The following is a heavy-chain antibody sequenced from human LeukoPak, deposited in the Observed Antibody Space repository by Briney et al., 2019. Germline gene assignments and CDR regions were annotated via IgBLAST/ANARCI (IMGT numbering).Heavy chain of an antibody. Sequence: SETLSLTCTVSGGSISSYYWSWIRQPPGKGLEWIGYIYYSGSTNYNPSLKSRVTISVDTSKNQFSLKLSSVTAADTALYYCAKKSHYDILTGYFDYWGQGTLVTVSS. CDR2: IYYSGST. CDR3: AKKSHYDILTGYFDY. J-gene: IGHJ4*02. D-gene: IGHD3-9*01. V-gene: IGHV4-59*01. CDR1: GGSISSYY.